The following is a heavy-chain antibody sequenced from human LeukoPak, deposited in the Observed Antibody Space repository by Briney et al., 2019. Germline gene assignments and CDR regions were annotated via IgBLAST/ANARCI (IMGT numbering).Heavy chain of an antibody. D-gene: IGHD2/OR15-2a*01. CDR2: IIPSLGIA. Sequence: ASVKVSCKASGGTFSCYAISWVRQAPGQGLEWMGRIIPSLGIANYAQKFQGRVRITADKSPSTAYMELSSLRSEDTAVYYCARESMFSMVFFDYWGQGTLVTVSS. CDR1: GGTFSCYA. V-gene: IGHV1-69*04. J-gene: IGHJ4*02. CDR3: ARESMFSMVFFDY.